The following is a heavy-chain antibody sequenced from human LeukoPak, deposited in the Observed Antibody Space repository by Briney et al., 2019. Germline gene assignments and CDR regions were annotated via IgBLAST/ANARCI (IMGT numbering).Heavy chain of an antibody. CDR3: ARESWDIEGYNWFDP. CDR1: GDSVSSNSAA. D-gene: IGHD2-15*01. Sequence: SHPLSLTCAISGDSVSSNSAAWNWIRQSPSRGLELLGVTYYRSKWYNDYAVSVKSRITINPDTSKNQFSLQLNSVTPEDTAVYYCARESWDIEGYNWFDPWGQGTLVTVSS. V-gene: IGHV6-1*01. J-gene: IGHJ5*02. CDR2: TYYRSKWYN.